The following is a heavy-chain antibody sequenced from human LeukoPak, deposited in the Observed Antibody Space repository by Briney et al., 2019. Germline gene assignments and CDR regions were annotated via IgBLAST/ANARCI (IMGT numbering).Heavy chain of an antibody. CDR3: ARLDTALSSIQI. J-gene: IGHJ4*02. CDR2: IYYSGRT. CDR1: GGSISSYY. D-gene: IGHD5-18*01. V-gene: IGHV4-59*01. Sequence: SETLSLTCTVSGGSISSYYWSWIRQPPGKGLEWIGYIYYSGRTNYNPSLKSRVTISVDTSKNQVSLKLSSVTAADTAVYYCARLDTALSSIQIWGQGTLVTVSS.